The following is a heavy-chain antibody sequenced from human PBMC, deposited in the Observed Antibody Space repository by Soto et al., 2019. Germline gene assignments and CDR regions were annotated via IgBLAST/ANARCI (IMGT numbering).Heavy chain of an antibody. CDR3: ARGLTYYYDSSGHYYFDY. CDR2: IYYSGST. Sequence: PSETLSLTCTVSGGSISSYYWSWIRQPPGKGLEWIGYIYYSGSTNYNPSLKSRVTISVDTSKNQFSLKLGSVTAADTAVYYCARGLTYYYDSSGHYYFDYWGQGTLVTVSS. CDR1: GGSISSYY. V-gene: IGHV4-59*01. D-gene: IGHD3-22*01. J-gene: IGHJ4*02.